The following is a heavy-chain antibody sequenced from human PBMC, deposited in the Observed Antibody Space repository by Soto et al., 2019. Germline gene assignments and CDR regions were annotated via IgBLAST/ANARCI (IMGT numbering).Heavy chain of an antibody. CDR1: GFTFSNFG. J-gene: IGHJ3*02. CDR3: ARNLRDGYGHDAFDI. Sequence: GGSLRLSCVASGFTFSNFGMHWVRQAPGKGLEWVADISYDGRSESYVDSVRGRFTLSRDNSKNTLSLQMISLRPEDTGVYYCARNLRDGYGHDAFDIWGQGTMVTVSS. D-gene: IGHD5-12*01. V-gene: IGHV3-30*03. CDR2: ISYDGRSE.